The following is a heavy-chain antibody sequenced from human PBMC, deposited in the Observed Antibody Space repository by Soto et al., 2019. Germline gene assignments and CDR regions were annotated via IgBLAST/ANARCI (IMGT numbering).Heavy chain of an antibody. V-gene: IGHV3-23*01. CDR3: ANRPAGVIVATIRDGYYYYMDV. D-gene: IGHD5-12*01. CDR1: GFTFSSYA. J-gene: IGHJ6*03. CDR2: ISGSGGST. Sequence: GGSLRLSCAASGFTFSSYAMSWVRQAPGKGLEWVSAISGSGGSTYYADSVKGRFTISRDNSKNTLYLQMNSLTAADTAVYYCANRPAGVIVATIRDGYYYYMDVWGKGTPVTVSS.